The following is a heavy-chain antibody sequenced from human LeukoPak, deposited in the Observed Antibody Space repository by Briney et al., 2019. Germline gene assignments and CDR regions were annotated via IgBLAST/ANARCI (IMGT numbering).Heavy chain of an antibody. CDR3: ASSLLVDTAMVFFDY. V-gene: IGHV4-31*03. CDR1: GGSISSGGYY. Sequence: SETLSLTCTVSGGSISSGGYYWSWIRQHPGKGLEWIGYIYYSGSTYYIPSLKSRVTISVDTSKNQFSLKLSSVTAADTAVYYCASSLLVDTAMVFFDYWGQGTLVTVSS. J-gene: IGHJ4*02. D-gene: IGHD5-18*01. CDR2: IYYSGST.